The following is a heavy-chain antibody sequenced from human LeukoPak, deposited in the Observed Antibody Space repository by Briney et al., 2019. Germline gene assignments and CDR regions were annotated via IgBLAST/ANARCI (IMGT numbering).Heavy chain of an antibody. V-gene: IGHV1-24*01. Sequence: ASVKVSCKVSGYTLTELSMHWVRQAPGKGLEWMGGFDPEDGETIYAQKFQGRVTMTEDTSTDTTYMELSSLRSEDTAVYYCATDTAYIDGSGYPALGYWGQGTLVTVSS. CDR1: GYTLTELS. CDR2: FDPEDGET. J-gene: IGHJ4*02. D-gene: IGHD3-22*01. CDR3: ATDTAYIDGSGYPALGY.